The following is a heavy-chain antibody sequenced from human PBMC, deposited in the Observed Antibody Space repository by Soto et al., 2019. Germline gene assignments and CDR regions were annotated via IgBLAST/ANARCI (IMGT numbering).Heavy chain of an antibody. Sequence: PGPSLKISCKGSGYSFTSYWISWVRQMPGKGLEWMGRIDPSDSYTNYSPSFQGHVTISADKSISTAYLQWSSLKASDTAMYYCARHAGGRYNWFDPWGQGTLVTVSS. D-gene: IGHD6-19*01. V-gene: IGHV5-10-1*01. CDR1: GYSFTSYW. CDR3: ARHAGGRYNWFDP. CDR2: IDPSDSYT. J-gene: IGHJ5*02.